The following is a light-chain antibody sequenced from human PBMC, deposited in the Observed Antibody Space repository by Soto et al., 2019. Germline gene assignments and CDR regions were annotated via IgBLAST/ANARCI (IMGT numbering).Light chain of an antibody. Sequence: EIVLTQSPAPLSLSPGERATLSCGASQSVSSSYLAWYQQKPGLAPRLLIYDASSRATGIPDRFSGSGSGTDFTLTISRLEPEDCAVYYCQQYGSSPTFGQGTKVEIK. CDR3: QQYGSSPT. V-gene: IGKV3D-20*01. CDR1: QSVSSSY. J-gene: IGKJ1*01. CDR2: DAS.